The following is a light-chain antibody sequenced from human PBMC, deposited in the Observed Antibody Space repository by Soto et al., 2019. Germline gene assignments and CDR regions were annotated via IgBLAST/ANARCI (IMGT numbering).Light chain of an antibody. V-gene: IGKV3-20*01. CDR1: QSIDTY. J-gene: IGKJ5*01. CDR2: GAS. Sequence: VLTQSPDTLSLSPVATAILSCRASQSIDTYSAWYQFKPGQRTRLLIYGASSRALGIPDRFIGRGSGTNFTLSIHRLEPEDFVVYFCQHYASSPITFGQGTRLEIK. CDR3: QHYASSPIT.